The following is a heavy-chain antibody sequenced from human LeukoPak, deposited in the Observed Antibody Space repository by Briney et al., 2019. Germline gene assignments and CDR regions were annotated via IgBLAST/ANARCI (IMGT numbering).Heavy chain of an antibody. CDR2: INPNSGGT. V-gene: IGHV1-2*02. J-gene: IGHJ4*02. CDR3: ARDGVVRGVIIY. D-gene: IGHD3-10*01. Sequence: GASVKVSCKASGYTFTGYYIHWVRRAPGQGLEWMGWINPNSGGTNYAQKFQGRVTMTRDTSINTAYMELSRLRSDDTAVYYCARDGVVRGVIIYWGQGTLVTVSS. CDR1: GYTFTGYY.